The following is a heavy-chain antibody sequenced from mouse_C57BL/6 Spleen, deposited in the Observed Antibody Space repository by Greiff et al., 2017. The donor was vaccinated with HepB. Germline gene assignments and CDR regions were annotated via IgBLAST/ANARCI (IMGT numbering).Heavy chain of an antibody. CDR2: IRNKANGYTT. V-gene: IGHV7-3*01. J-gene: IGHJ2*01. Sequence: EVKLVESGGGLVQPGGSLSLSCAASGFTFTDYYMSWVRQPPGKALEWLGCIRNKANGYTTEYSASVKGRFTISSDNSQRILYLQRNALRAEDSATYYCTRSGGNYGFDYWGQGTTLTVSS. CDR3: TRSGGNYGFDY. D-gene: IGHD2-1*01. CDR1: GFTFTDYY.